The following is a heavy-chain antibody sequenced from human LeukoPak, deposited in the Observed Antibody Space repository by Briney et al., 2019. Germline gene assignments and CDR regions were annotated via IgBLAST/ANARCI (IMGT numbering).Heavy chain of an antibody. Sequence: ASVTVSCTASGYTFTIYGISWVRQAPGQGLEWMGWISAYNGNTNYAQKLQGRVTMTTDTSTSTAYMELRRLRSDDTAVYYCARDARYYYGSGARVDYWGQGTLVTVSS. J-gene: IGHJ4*02. CDR2: ISAYNGNT. CDR1: GYTFTIYG. V-gene: IGHV1-18*01. CDR3: ARDARYYYGSGARVDY. D-gene: IGHD3-10*01.